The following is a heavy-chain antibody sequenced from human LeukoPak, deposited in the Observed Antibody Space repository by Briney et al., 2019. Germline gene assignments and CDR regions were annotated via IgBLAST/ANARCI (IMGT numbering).Heavy chain of an antibody. CDR2: IYYSGST. CDR3: AKHAGAFYYFGY. CDR1: GGSISSYY. Sequence: SETLSLTCTVSGGSISSYYWSWIRQPPGKGLEWIGYIYYSGSTNYNPSLKSRVTISVDTSKNQFSLKLSSVTAADTAVYYCAKHAGAFYYFGYWGQGTLVTVSS. V-gene: IGHV4-59*08. D-gene: IGHD1-26*01. J-gene: IGHJ4*02.